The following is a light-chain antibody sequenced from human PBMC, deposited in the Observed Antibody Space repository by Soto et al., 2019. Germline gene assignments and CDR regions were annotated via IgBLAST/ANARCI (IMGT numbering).Light chain of an antibody. Sequence: DIVLTQSPGTLYLSPGERATLSCRASQSVSRKLAWYQQTRGQAPRLLIYGASTRATGVPARFSGSGSGTDFTLTISSLEPEDFAVYYCQQRSDWLPITFGQGTRLENK. J-gene: IGKJ5*01. V-gene: IGKV3-11*01. CDR2: GAS. CDR1: QSVSRK. CDR3: QQRSDWLPIT.